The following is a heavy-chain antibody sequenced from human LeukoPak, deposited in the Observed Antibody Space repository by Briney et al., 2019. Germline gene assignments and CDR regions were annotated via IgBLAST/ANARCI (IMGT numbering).Heavy chain of an antibody. J-gene: IGHJ4*02. V-gene: IGHV1-2*02. CDR1: GYTFTSYN. Sequence: ASVKVSCKASGYTFTSYNINWVRQAPGQGLEWMGWINPNSGGTNYAQKFQGRVTMTRDTSISTAYMELSRLRSDDTAVYYCARDNGDYLFDYWGQGTLVTVSS. D-gene: IGHD4-17*01. CDR3: ARDNGDYLFDY. CDR2: INPNSGGT.